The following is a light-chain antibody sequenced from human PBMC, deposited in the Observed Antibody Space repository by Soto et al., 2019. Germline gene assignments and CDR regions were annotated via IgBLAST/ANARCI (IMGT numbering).Light chain of an antibody. CDR2: GTS. J-gene: IGKJ5*01. V-gene: IGKV3-20*01. CDR1: QSVSSSS. CDR3: QRYGSSPLIT. Sequence: ETVLTQSPGTLSLSPGERATLSCRASQSVSSSSLAWYQQRPGQAPRLLIYGTSSRATGIPDRFSGSGSGTDFTLTISRLEPEDVAVYFCQRYGSSPLITFGQGTRLENK.